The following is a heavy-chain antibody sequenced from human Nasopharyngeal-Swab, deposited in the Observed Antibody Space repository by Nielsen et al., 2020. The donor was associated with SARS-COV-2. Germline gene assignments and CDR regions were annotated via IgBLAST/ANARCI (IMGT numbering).Heavy chain of an antibody. V-gene: IGHV4-34*01. CDR3: AIPGSSGDDAFDI. CDR2: INHSGST. Sequence: SETLSLTCAVYGGSFSGYYWSWIRQPPGKGREWIGEINHSGSTNYNPSLKSRVTISVDTSKNQFSLKLSSVTAADTAVYYCAIPGSSGDDAFDIWGQGTMVTVSS. J-gene: IGHJ3*02. CDR1: GGSFSGYY. D-gene: IGHD3-22*01.